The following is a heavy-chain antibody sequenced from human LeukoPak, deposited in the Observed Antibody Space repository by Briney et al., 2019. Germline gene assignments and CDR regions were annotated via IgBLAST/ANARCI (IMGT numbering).Heavy chain of an antibody. V-gene: IGHV1-46*01. CDR3: ARESSVGATSV. Sequence: ASVKVPCKASGYTFTSYYMHWVRQAPGQGLEWMGIINPSGGSTSYAQKFQGRVTMTRDTSTSTVYMELSSLRSEDTALYYCARESSVGATSVWGQGTLVTVSS. D-gene: IGHD1-26*01. CDR2: INPSGGST. J-gene: IGHJ4*02. CDR1: GYTFTSYY.